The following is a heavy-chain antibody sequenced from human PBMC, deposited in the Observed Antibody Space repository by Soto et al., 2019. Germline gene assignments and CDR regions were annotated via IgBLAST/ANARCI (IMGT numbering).Heavy chain of an antibody. CDR2: ISGSGGST. CDR3: AKDREYYFDY. Sequence: PGGSLRLSCAASEFTFSSYAMSWVRQAPGKGLEWVSGISGSGGSTYYADSVKGRLTISRDNSKNTLYLQMNSLRAEDTAVYYCAKDREYYFDYWGQGTLVTVSS. D-gene: IGHD3-16*01. J-gene: IGHJ4*02. CDR1: EFTFSSYA. V-gene: IGHV3-23*01.